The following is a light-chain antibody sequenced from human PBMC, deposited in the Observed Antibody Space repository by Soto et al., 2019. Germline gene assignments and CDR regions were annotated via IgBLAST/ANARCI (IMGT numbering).Light chain of an antibody. CDR3: SSYTTTSTFV. Sequence: QSVLTQPASVSGSPGQSITISCTGTSNDVGGYNYVSWYQQFPGKAPKVMISEVSNRPSGVSDRFSGSKSGNTASLTISGLQAEDEADYYCSSYTTTSTFVFGGGTKLTVL. V-gene: IGLV2-14*01. CDR2: EVS. J-gene: IGLJ3*02. CDR1: SNDVGGYNY.